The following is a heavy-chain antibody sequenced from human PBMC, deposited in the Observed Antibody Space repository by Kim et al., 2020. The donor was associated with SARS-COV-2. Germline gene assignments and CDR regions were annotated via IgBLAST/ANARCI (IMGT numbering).Heavy chain of an antibody. Sequence: GGSLRLSCAASGFTFSSYAMSWVRQAPGKGLEWVSAISGSGGSTYYADSVKGRFTISRDNSKNTLYLQMNSLRAEDTAVYYCAKEPHVRWREFHYYYGMDVWGQGTTVTVSS. CDR3: AKEPHVRWREFHYYYGMDV. CDR1: GFTFSSYA. V-gene: IGHV3-23*01. CDR2: ISGSGGST. J-gene: IGHJ6*02.